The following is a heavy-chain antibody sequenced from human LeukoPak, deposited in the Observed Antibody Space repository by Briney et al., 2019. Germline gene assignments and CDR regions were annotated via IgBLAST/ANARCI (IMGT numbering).Heavy chain of an antibody. CDR1: GIIFSDYS. J-gene: IGHJ4*02. CDR3: ARDGGGGVVVSPFYPD. Sequence: PGGSLRLSCAASGIIFSDYSMHWVRQAPGKGLEWISYISSTSTTIFYPDSVKGRFTISRDNAENSLYLQMNGLRDDDTAVYYYARDGGGGVVVSPFYPDWGQGTLVTVSS. CDR2: ISSTSTTI. D-gene: IGHD3-22*01. V-gene: IGHV3-48*02.